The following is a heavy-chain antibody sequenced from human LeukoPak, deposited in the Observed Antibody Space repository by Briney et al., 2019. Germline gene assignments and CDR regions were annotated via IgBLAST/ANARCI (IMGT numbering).Heavy chain of an antibody. CDR3: ARTDYYYFDY. J-gene: IGHJ4*02. CDR1: GYSISSGYY. D-gene: IGHD3-9*01. CDR2: YSHSGST. V-gene: IGHV4-38-2*01. Sequence: SETLSLICGVSGYSISSGYYWGWIRQPPGEGLEWIGSYSHSGSTYYNPSLKSRVTISLDTSKNQFALKLGSVAAADTAIYYCARTDYYYFDYWGQGTLVTVSS.